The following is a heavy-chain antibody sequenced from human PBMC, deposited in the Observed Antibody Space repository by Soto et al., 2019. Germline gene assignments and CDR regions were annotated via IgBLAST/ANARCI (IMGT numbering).Heavy chain of an antibody. D-gene: IGHD4-17*01. V-gene: IGHV3-64D*06. J-gene: IGHJ5*02. CDR1: GFTFSMFS. CDR2: ISSNGDST. CDR3: VHPRSTVQIPPT. Sequence: GGSLRLSCSASGFTFSMFSMHWVRQAPGKGLEYVSGISSNGDSTYYADSVKGRFTISRDNAKNTLYLQMSSLRAVDTAVYYCVHPRSTVQIPPTWGQGTLVTVSS.